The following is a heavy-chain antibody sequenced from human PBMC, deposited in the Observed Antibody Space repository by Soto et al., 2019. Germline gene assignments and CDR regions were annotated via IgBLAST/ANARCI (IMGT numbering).Heavy chain of an antibody. CDR3: AKGGRIPNLRYYDNPHS. J-gene: IGHJ4*02. Sequence: EVQLLESGGGLVQPGGSLRLSCAASGFTFSSYAMSWVRQTPGKGLEWVSVISGGGDSTYYADSVKGRFTISRDNSKTTLYLQMNSLRAEDTAVYYCAKGGRIPNLRYYDNPHSWGQGTLVTVSS. V-gene: IGHV3-23*01. CDR1: GFTFSSYA. D-gene: IGHD3-22*01. CDR2: ISGGGDST.